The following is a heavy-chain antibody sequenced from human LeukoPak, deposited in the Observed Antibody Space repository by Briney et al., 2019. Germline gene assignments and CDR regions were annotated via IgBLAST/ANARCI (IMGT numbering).Heavy chain of an antibody. D-gene: IGHD2-2*01. CDR2: IKPNNGGT. V-gene: IGHV1-2*02. CDR3: ARARGDIVVVPAAIWFDP. J-gene: IGHJ5*02. Sequence: VASVEVSFKASGYTFTGYYMHWVRQAPGQGLEWMGWIKPNNGGTNYAQKFQGRVTMTRDTSISTAYMELSRLRSDDTAVYYCARARGDIVVVPAAIWFDPWGQGTLVTVSS. CDR1: GYTFTGYY.